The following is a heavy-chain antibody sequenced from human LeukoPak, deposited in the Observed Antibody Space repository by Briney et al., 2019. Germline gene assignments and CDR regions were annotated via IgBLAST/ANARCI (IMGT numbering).Heavy chain of an antibody. CDR1: GLTFSSYW. Sequence: GGSLRLSCAASGLTFSSYWMHWVRQAPGKGLVWVSRINSDGSSTSYADSVKGRFTISRDNAKNTLYLQMNSLRAEDTAVYYCARDRGYSYGLQGGWFDPWGQGTLVTVSS. CDR2: INSDGSST. J-gene: IGHJ5*02. D-gene: IGHD5-18*01. V-gene: IGHV3-74*01. CDR3: ARDRGYSYGLQGGWFDP.